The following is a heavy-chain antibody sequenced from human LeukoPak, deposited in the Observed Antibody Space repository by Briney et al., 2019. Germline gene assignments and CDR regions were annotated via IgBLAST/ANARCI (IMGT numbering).Heavy chain of an antibody. CDR3: ARELIMTTVTRDY. Sequence: ASVKVSCKASGYTFTGYYMHWVRQAPGQGLEWMGWINPNSGGTNYAQKFQGRVTMTRDTSISTAYMELSRLRSDDTVVYYCARELIMTTVTRDYWGQGTLVTVSS. J-gene: IGHJ4*02. CDR1: GYTFTGYY. V-gene: IGHV1-2*02. D-gene: IGHD4-17*01. CDR2: INPNSGGT.